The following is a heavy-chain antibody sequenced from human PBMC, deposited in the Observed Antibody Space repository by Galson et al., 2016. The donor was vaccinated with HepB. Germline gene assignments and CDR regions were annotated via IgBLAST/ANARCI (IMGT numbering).Heavy chain of an antibody. Sequence: LSLTCTVSGGSVSSGSYYWSWIRQPPGKGLEWIGYIYNSGSTNYNPSLKSRVTISVDTSKNQFSLKLTSVTAVDTAVYFCARKENICGYIDYWGHGTLVTVSS. J-gene: IGHJ4*01. D-gene: IGHD2-21*01. CDR1: GGSVSSGSYY. CDR3: ARKENICGYIDY. CDR2: IYNSGST. V-gene: IGHV4-61*01.